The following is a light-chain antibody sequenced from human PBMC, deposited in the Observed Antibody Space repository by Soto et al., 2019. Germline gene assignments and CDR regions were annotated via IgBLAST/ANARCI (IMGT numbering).Light chain of an antibody. V-gene: IGKV1-5*01. CDR3: QQTSSAPFT. Sequence: DIQMTQSPSTPSASVGDRVTITCRASQSISSWLAWYQQKPGKAPKLLIYDASSLESGVPSRFSGSGSGTEFTLTISSLQPDDFATYYCQQTSSAPFTFGPGTKVDIK. J-gene: IGKJ3*01. CDR2: DAS. CDR1: QSISSW.